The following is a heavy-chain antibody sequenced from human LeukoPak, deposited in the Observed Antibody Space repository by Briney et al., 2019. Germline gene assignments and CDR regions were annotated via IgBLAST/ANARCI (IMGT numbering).Heavy chain of an antibody. Sequence: GASVKVSCKASGGTFISYAISWVRQAPGQGLEWMGGIIPIFATANYAQKFQGRVTITADESTSTAYMELSSLRSEDTAVYYCARGPITTRSRFDYWGQETLVTVSS. CDR1: GGTFISYA. J-gene: IGHJ4*02. D-gene: IGHD3-22*01. CDR2: IIPIFATA. V-gene: IGHV1-69*13. CDR3: ARGPITTRSRFDY.